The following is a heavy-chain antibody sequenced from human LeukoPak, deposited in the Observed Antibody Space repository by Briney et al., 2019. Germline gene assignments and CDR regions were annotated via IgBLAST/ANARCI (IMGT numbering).Heavy chain of an antibody. V-gene: IGHV4-59*01. CDR3: ARVRPQEYCGGDCYSWYFDL. CDR2: IYYSGST. D-gene: IGHD2-21*02. J-gene: IGHJ2*01. Sequence: SETLSLTCTVSGGSISSYYWSWIRQPPGKGLEWIGYIYYSGSTNYNPSLKSRVTISVDTSKNQLSLKPSSVTAADTAVYYCARVRPQEYCGGDCYSWYFDLWGRGTLVTVSS. CDR1: GGSISSYY.